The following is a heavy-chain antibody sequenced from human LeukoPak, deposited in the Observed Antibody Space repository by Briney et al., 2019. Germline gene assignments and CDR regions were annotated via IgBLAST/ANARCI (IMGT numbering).Heavy chain of an antibody. Sequence: PGGSLRLSCAASGFAVSSNYMSWVRQAPGKGLEWVSVIYSGGSTYYADSVKGRFTISRDNSKNTLYLQMSSMRAEDTAVYYCAKDPNRSGSYSSYFDYWGQGNLVTVSS. CDR3: AKDPNRSGSYSSYFDY. CDR2: IYSGGST. D-gene: IGHD3-10*01. J-gene: IGHJ4*02. V-gene: IGHV3-66*01. CDR1: GFAVSSNY.